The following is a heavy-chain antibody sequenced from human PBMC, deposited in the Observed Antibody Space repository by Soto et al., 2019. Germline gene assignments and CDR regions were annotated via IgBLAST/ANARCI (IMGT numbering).Heavy chain of an antibody. CDR2: ISGSGGST. J-gene: IGHJ4*02. CDR3: AKEELIVYYYDSSGYYLDGGFDY. CDR1: GFTFSSYA. V-gene: IGHV3-23*01. D-gene: IGHD3-22*01. Sequence: EVQLLESGGGLVQPGGSLRLSCAASGFTFSSYAMSWVRQAPGKGLEWVSAISGSGGSTYYADSVKGRFTISRDNSKNTLYLQMNSLRAEDTAVYYCAKEELIVYYYDSSGYYLDGGFDYWGQGTLVTVSS.